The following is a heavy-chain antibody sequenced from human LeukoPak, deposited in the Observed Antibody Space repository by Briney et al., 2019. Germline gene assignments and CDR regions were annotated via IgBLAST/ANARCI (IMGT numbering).Heavy chain of an antibody. Sequence: GGSLRLSCAASGFTFSSCEMMWVRQAPGKGLEWISYIDIGGNTKHYADSVKGRFTISRDDADNSVSLQMNSLRAEDTAVYYCARDGVGGWNADYWGQGTLVTVSS. CDR2: IDIGGNTK. V-gene: IGHV3-48*03. CDR3: ARDGVGGWNADY. D-gene: IGHD1-1*01. CDR1: GFTFSSCE. J-gene: IGHJ4*02.